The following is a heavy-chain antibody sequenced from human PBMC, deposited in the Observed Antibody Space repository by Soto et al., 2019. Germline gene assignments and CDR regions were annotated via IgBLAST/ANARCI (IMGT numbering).Heavy chain of an antibody. CDR3: AREERESWFDP. CDR1: GGYFSGYY. V-gene: IGHV4-34*01. CDR2: INHSGST. Sequence: SETLSLTCAVYGGYFSGYYWTWIRQPPGTGLEWIGEINHSGSTNYNPSLKSRVTISVDTSKNQFSLKLSSVTAADTAVYYCAREERESWFDPWGQGTLVTVSS. J-gene: IGHJ5*02. D-gene: IGHD3-10*01.